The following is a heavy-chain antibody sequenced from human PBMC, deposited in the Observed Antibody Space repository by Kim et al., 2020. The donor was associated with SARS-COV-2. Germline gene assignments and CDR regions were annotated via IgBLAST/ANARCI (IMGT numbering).Heavy chain of an antibody. J-gene: IGHJ5*02. D-gene: IGHD1-7*01. CDR3: ARDRRELELRHNNWFDP. CDR1: GYTFTGYY. CDR2: INPNSGGT. V-gene: IGHV1-2*06. Sequence: ASVKVSCKASGYTFTGYYMHWVRQAPGQGLEWMGRINPNSGGTNYAQKFQGRVTMTRDTSISTAYMELSRLRSDDTAVYYCARDRRELELRHNNWFDPWGQGTLVTVSS.